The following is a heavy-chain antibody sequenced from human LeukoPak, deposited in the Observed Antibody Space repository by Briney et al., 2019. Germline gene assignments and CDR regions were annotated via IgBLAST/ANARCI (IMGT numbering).Heavy chain of an antibody. CDR1: GFTFSNYA. V-gene: IGHV3-21*01. J-gene: IGHJ4*02. CDR3: ARDYLSNLDY. D-gene: IGHD4-11*01. CDR2: ISSSSSYI. Sequence: GGSLRLSCAAYGFTFSNYAMNWVRQAPGKGLEWVSSISSSSSYIYYADSVKGRFTISRDNAKNSLYLQMNSLRAEDTAVYYCARDYLSNLDYWGQGTLVTVSS.